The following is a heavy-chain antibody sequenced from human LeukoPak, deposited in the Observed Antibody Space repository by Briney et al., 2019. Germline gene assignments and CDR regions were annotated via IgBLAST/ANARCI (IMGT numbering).Heavy chain of an antibody. CDR2: IKGDGSDK. V-gene: IGHV3-7*01. J-gene: IGHJ4*02. CDR1: GFIFSNYW. D-gene: IGHD2-2*01. Sequence: GGSLLLSCSAAGFIFSNYWMRWVRPAPGKGLEWVANIKGDGSDKNYVDSVKGRFTISRDNAKNSMYLEMNSLRGDDTAVYYCAREGLPAAGDCWGQGTLVTVSS. CDR3: AREGLPAAGDC.